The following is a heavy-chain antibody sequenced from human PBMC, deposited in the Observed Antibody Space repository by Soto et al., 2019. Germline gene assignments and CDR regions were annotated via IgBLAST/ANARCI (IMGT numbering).Heavy chain of an antibody. J-gene: IGHJ6*02. CDR3: AKGITIFGVVIIDHYYGMDV. CDR2: ISGSGGST. CDR1: GFTFSSYA. V-gene: IGHV3-23*01. Sequence: GGSLRLSCAASGFTFSSYAMSWVRQAPGKGLEWVSAISGSGGSTYYADSVKGRFTISRDNSKNTLYLQMNSLRAEDTAVYYCAKGITIFGVVIIDHYYGMDVWGQGTTVTVSS. D-gene: IGHD3-3*01.